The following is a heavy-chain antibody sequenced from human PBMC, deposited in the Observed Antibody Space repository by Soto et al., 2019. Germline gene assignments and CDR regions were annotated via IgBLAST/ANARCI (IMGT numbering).Heavy chain of an antibody. CDR1: GYTFTSYY. CDR3: ARGVVPDGYYYYGMDV. Sequence: GASVKASSKASGYTFTSYYMHWVRQAPGQGLEWMGIINPSGGSTSYAQKFQGRVTMTRDTSTSTVYMELSSLRSEDTAVYYCARGVVPDGYYYYGMDVWGQGTTVTVSS. J-gene: IGHJ6*02. V-gene: IGHV1-46*03. D-gene: IGHD2-2*01. CDR2: INPSGGST.